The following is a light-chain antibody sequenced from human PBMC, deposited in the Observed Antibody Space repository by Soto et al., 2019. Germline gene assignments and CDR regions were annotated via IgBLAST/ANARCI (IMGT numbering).Light chain of an antibody. CDR1: QSLVYSDGDTY. V-gene: IGKV2-30*01. CDR2: QVS. Sequence: GMMAQSPLSLPVTLGQPASISCSPSQSLVYSDGDTYLSWFQQRPGQSPRRLLSQVSNRDSGVPDRFSGSGSGTDFTLKISSVEADDVAVYYCMQNTHWPITFGQGTRLEIK. CDR3: MQNTHWPIT. J-gene: IGKJ5*01.